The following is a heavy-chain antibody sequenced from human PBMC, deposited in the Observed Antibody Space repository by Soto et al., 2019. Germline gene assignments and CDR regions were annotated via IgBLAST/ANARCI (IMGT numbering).Heavy chain of an antibody. CDR3: AAAAREYYYYGMDV. Sequence: PGGSLRLSCAVSGFTFSSYAMSWVRQAPGKGLEWVSAISGSGGSTYYADSVKGRFTISRDNSKNTLSLQMNSLRAEDTAVYYCAAAAREYYYYGMDVWGQGTTVTVS. V-gene: IGHV3-23*01. J-gene: IGHJ6*02. CDR2: ISGSGGST. CDR1: GFTFSSYA.